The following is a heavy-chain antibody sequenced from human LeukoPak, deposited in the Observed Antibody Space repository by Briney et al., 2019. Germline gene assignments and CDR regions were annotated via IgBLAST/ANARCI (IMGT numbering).Heavy chain of an antibody. CDR1: GGSFSGYY. CDR3: ARGRKYSSGWYLDY. V-gene: IGHV4-34*01. CDR2: INHSGST. Sequence: SETLSLTCAVYGGSFSGYYWSWIRQPPGKGLEWIGEINHSGSTNYNPSLKSRVTISVDTSKNQFSLRLSSVTAADAAVYYCARGRKYSSGWYLDYWGQGTPVTVSS. J-gene: IGHJ4*02. D-gene: IGHD6-19*01.